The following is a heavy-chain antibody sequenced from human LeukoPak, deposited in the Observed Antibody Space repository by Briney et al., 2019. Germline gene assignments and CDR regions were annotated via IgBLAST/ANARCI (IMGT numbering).Heavy chain of an antibody. CDR2: IYYSGST. Sequence: SETLSLTCTVSGGSISSSSYYWGWIRQPPGKGLEWIGSIYYSGSTYYNPSPKSRVTISVDTSKNQFSLKLSSVTAADTAVYYCARDPPTGMDVWGQGTTVTVSS. V-gene: IGHV4-39*07. CDR3: ARDPPTGMDV. J-gene: IGHJ6*02. CDR1: GGSISSSSYY.